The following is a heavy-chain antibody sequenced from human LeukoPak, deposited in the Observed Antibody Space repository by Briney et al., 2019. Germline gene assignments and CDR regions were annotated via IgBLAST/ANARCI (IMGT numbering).Heavy chain of an antibody. D-gene: IGHD6-13*01. Sequence: SETLSLTCTVSGYSISSGYYWGWIRQPPGKGLEWIGSIYHSGSTYYNPSLKSRVTISVDTSKNQFSLKLSSVTAADTAVYYCARGSSYSSSPYKEYFQHWGQGTLVTVSS. CDR2: IYHSGST. J-gene: IGHJ1*01. CDR1: GYSISSGYY. V-gene: IGHV4-38-2*02. CDR3: ARGSSYSSSPYKEYFQH.